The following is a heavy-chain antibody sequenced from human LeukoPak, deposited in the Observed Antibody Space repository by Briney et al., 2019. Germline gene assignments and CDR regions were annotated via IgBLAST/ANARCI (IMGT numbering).Heavy chain of an antibody. Sequence: GGSLRLSCAASGFTFSSYEMNWVRQAPGKGLEWVSYISSSGSTIYYADSVKGRFTISRDNAKNSLYMQMNSLRAEDTAVYYCAELGITMIGGVWGKGTTVTISS. J-gene: IGHJ6*04. CDR1: GFTFSSYE. V-gene: IGHV3-48*03. CDR2: ISSSGSTI. D-gene: IGHD3-10*02. CDR3: AELGITMIGGV.